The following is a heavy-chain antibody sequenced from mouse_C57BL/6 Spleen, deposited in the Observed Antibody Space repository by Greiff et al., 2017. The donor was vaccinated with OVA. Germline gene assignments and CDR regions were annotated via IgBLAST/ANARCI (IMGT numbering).Heavy chain of an antibody. J-gene: IGHJ4*01. D-gene: IGHD1-1*01. V-gene: IGHV3-6*01. Sequence: ESGPGLVKPSQSLSLTCSVTGYSITSGYYWNWIRQFPGNKLEWMGYISYDGSNNYNPSLKNRISITRDTSKNQFFLKLNSVTTEDTATYYCARESPIYYYGSSYEGYAMDYWGQGTSVTVSS. CDR1: GYSITSGYY. CDR3: ARESPIYYYGSSYEGYAMDY. CDR2: ISYDGSN.